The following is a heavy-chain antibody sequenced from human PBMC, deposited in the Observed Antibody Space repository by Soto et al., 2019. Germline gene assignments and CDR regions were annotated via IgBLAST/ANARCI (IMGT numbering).Heavy chain of an antibody. CDR1: GGTISSGDCY. CDR2: IYYSGST. CDR3: DSDSSPDYGMEV. J-gene: IGHJ6*02. V-gene: IGHV4-30-4*01. Sequence: SEPLSLTYTVSGGTISSGDCYWSWIRKPPGKGLEWIGYIYYSGSTYYNPSLKSRVTISVDTSKNQFSLKLSSVTAADTAVYYCDSDSSPDYGMEVWGQGTTVTVS.